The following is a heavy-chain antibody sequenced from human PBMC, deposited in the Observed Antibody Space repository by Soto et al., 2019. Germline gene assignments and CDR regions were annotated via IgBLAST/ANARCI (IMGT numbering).Heavy chain of an antibody. V-gene: IGHV4-59*01. CDR3: ARAQQPPKSGAFDI. CDR1: GGSISSYY. J-gene: IGHJ3*02. D-gene: IGHD6-13*01. Sequence: SETLSLTCTVSGGSISSYYWSWIRQPPGKGLEWIGYIYYSGSTNYNPSLKSRVTISVDTSKNQFSLKLSSVTAADTAVYYCARAQQPPKSGAFDIWGQGTMVTVSS. CDR2: IYYSGST.